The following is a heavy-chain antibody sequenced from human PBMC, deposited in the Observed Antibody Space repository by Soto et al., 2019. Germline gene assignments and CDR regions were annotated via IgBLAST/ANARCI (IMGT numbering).Heavy chain of an antibody. CDR3: AKDRGKQLVPYYYYYGMDV. D-gene: IGHD6-13*01. CDR1: GFTFSSYA. CDR2: ISGSGGST. Sequence: GGSLRLSCAASGFTFSSYAMSWVRQAPGKGLEWVSAISGSGGSTYYADSVKGRFTISRDNSKNTLYLQMNSLRAEDTAVYYCAKDRGKQLVPYYYYYGMDVWGQGTTVTVSS. V-gene: IGHV3-23*01. J-gene: IGHJ6*02.